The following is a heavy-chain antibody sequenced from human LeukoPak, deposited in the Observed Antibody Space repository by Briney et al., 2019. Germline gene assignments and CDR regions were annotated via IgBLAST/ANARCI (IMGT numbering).Heavy chain of an antibody. J-gene: IGHJ4*02. V-gene: IGHV3-23*01. CDR3: ANPRRRDGYKAFDY. CDR1: GFTFNIYA. Sequence: GGSLRLSCVASGFTFNIYAMTWVRQAPGKGLEWVSAISGSGGRTYYADSVKGRFTISRDNSKNTLYLQMNSLRAEDTAVYYCANPRRRDGYKAFDYWGQGTLVTVSS. CDR2: ISGSGGRT. D-gene: IGHD5-24*01.